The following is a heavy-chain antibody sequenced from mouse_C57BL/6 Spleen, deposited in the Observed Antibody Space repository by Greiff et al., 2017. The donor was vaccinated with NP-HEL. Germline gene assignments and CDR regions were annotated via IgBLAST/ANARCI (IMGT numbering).Heavy chain of an antibody. J-gene: IGHJ1*03. CDR3: ARDSNYYGPHFDV. CDR1: GYTFTSYW. V-gene: IGHV1-53*01. Sequence: VQLQQPGTELVKPGASVKLSCKASGYTFTSYWMHWVKQRPGQGLEWIGNINPSNGGTNYNEKFKSKATLTVDKSSSTAYMQLSSLTSEDSAVYNCARDSNYYGPHFDVWGTGTTVTVSS. CDR2: INPSNGGT. D-gene: IGHD2-5*01.